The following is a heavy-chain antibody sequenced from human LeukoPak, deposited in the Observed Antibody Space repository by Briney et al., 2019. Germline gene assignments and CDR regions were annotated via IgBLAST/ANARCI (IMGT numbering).Heavy chain of an antibody. CDR1: GGSISSGGYY. J-gene: IGHJ4*02. CDR3: ARRGGLGNAFDY. V-gene: IGHV4-30-2*03. Sequence: SQTLSLTCTVSGGSISSGGYYWSWIRQPPGKGLEWIGYIYHSGSTYYNPSLKSRVTISVDTSKNQFSLKLSSVTAADTAVYYCARRGGLGNAFDYWGQGTLVTVSS. D-gene: IGHD7-27*01. CDR2: IYHSGST.